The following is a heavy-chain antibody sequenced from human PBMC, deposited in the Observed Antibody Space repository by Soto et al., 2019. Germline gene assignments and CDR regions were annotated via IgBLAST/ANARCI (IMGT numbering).Heavy chain of an antibody. Sequence: GGSLRLSCAASGFTFSSYAMSWVRQAPGKGLEWVSAISGSGGSTYYADSVKGRFTISRDNSKNTLYLQMNSLRAEDTAVYYCAKVPQLYCSSTSCRNWYFDLWGRGTLVTVSS. J-gene: IGHJ2*01. CDR3: AKVPQLYCSSTSCRNWYFDL. CDR2: ISGSGGST. CDR1: GFTFSSYA. V-gene: IGHV3-23*01. D-gene: IGHD2-2*01.